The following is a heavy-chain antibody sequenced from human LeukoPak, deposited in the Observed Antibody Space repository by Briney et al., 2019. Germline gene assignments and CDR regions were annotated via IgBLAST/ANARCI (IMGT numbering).Heavy chain of an antibody. V-gene: IGHV1-46*01. CDR2: INPSGGST. D-gene: IGHD3-9*01. Sequence: ASVKVSCKASGYTFTSYYMHWVRQAPGQGLEWMGIINPSGGSTSYAQKFQGRVTMTRDMSTSTVYMELSSLRSDDTAVYYCAREYVLRYFDWFDAFDIWGQGTMVTVSS. CDR3: AREYVLRYFDWFDAFDI. CDR1: GYTFTSYY. J-gene: IGHJ3*02.